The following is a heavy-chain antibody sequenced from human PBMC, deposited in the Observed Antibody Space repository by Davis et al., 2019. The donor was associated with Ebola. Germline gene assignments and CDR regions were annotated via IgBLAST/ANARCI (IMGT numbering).Heavy chain of an antibody. CDR1: GGSISSGGYS. Sequence: MPSETLSLTCAVSGGSISSGGYSWSWIRQPPGKGLEWIGYIYHSGSTYYNPSLMSRVTISVDRSKNQFSLKLSSVTAAETAVYYCARESTVTTVFDYWGQGTLVTVSS. V-gene: IGHV4-30-2*01. CDR3: ARESTVTTVFDY. J-gene: IGHJ4*02. D-gene: IGHD4-17*01. CDR2: IYHSGST.